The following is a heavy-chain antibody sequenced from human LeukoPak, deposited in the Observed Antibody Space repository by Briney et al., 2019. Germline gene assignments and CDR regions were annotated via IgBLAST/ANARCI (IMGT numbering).Heavy chain of an antibody. Sequence: GGSLRLSCAASGFTFSSSAMSWVRQAPGKGLEWVSTMSAAGNTYFADSVKGRFTISRDNSKNTLYLQMNGLRAEDTAVYYCAKNIRLEYYFDYWGQGTLVTVSS. J-gene: IGHJ4*02. CDR2: MSAAGNT. CDR3: AKNIRLEYYFDY. CDR1: GFTFSSSA. V-gene: IGHV3-23*01. D-gene: IGHD3-3*01.